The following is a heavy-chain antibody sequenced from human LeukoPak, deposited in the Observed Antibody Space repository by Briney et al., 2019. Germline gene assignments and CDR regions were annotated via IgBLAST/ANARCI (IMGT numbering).Heavy chain of an antibody. J-gene: IGHJ6*03. D-gene: IGHD2/OR15-2a*01. V-gene: IGHV3-30*04. Sequence: GGSLRLSCAASGFTFSSYAMHWARQAPGKGLEWVAVISYDGSNKYYADSVEGRFTISRDNSKNTLYLQMNSLRAEDTAVYYCARGLTFMDVWGKGTTVTVSS. CDR2: ISYDGSNK. CDR1: GFTFSSYA. CDR3: ARGLTFMDV.